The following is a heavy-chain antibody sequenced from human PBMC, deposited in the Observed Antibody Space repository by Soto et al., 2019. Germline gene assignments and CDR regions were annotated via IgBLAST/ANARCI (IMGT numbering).Heavy chain of an antibody. CDR2: IKTKTDKYAT. CDR3: TRLPNWNFRFDP. D-gene: IGHD1-7*01. Sequence: EVQLVESGGGLVQPGGSLTLSCAASGFTFSGSAMHWVRQASGKGLEWVGRIKTKTDKYATAYAASVKGRFTISRDDSKNTAYLQMNSLKTEDTAVYYCTRLPNWNFRFDPWGQGTLVTVSS. CDR1: GFTFSGSA. V-gene: IGHV3-73*02. J-gene: IGHJ5*02.